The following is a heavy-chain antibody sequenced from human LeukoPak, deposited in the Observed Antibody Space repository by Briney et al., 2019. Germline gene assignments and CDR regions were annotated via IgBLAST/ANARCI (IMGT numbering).Heavy chain of an antibody. J-gene: IGHJ4*02. V-gene: IGHV5-10-1*01. Sequence: GESLKISCKGSGYIFTIYWISWVRQMPGKGLECMGRIDPSDSYTNYSPSFQGHVTISADKSISTAYLQWSSLKASDTAMYYCARHEAGTLLSAYWGQGTLVTVPS. CDR3: ARHEAGTLLSAY. D-gene: IGHD6-19*01. CDR2: IDPSDSYT. CDR1: GYIFTIYW.